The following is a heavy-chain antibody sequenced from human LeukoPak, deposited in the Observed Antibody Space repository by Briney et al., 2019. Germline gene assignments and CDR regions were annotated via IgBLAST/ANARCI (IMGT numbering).Heavy chain of an antibody. CDR2: IYYSGST. Sequence: SETLSLTCTVSGGSISSYYWSGIRQPPGKGLEWIGYIYYSGSTNYNPSLKSRVTISVDTSKNQFSLKLSSVTAADTAVYYCARSPLPFDYWGQGTLVTVSS. CDR1: GGSISSYY. CDR3: ARSPLPFDY. J-gene: IGHJ4*02. V-gene: IGHV4-59*01.